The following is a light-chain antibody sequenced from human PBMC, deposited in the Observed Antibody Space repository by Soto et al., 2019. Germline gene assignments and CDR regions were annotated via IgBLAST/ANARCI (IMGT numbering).Light chain of an antibody. CDR2: AAS. Sequence: DIQMTQSPSSLSASVGDRVTITCRASQAISKYLAWYQQKPGKVPKLLIYAASTLQSGVPSRFSGSGSGTDFTLTISSLQPEDVATYYCQKYNSAPRTFGPGTKVDIK. CDR1: QAISKY. CDR3: QKYNSAPRT. J-gene: IGKJ3*01. V-gene: IGKV1-27*01.